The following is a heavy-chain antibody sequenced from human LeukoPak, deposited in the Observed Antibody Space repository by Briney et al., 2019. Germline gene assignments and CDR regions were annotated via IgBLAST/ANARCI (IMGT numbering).Heavy chain of an antibody. V-gene: IGHV4-34*01. CDR3: ARVRRSSWPLDY. D-gene: IGHD6-13*01. J-gene: IGHJ4*02. CDR2: INHSGST. CDR1: GGSFSGYY. Sequence: PSETLSLTCAVYGGSFSGYYWSWIRQPPGEGLEWIGEINHSGSTNYNPSLKSRVTISVDTSKNQFSLKLSSVTAADTAVYYCARVRRSSWPLDYWGQGTLVTVSS.